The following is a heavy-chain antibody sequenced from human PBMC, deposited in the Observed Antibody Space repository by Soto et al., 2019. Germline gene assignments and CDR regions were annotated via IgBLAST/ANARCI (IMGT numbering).Heavy chain of an antibody. CDR2: ISWNSGSI. Sequence: SLRLSCAASGFTFDDYAMHWVRQAPGKGLEWVSGISWNSGSIGYADSVKGRFTISRDNAKNSLYLQMNSLRAEDTALYYCAKDMDAFDIWGQGTMVTVSS. CDR3: AKDMDAFDI. V-gene: IGHV3-9*01. CDR1: GFTFDDYA. J-gene: IGHJ3*02.